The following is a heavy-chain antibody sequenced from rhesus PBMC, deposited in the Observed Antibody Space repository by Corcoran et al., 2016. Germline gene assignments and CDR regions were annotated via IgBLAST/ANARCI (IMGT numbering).Heavy chain of an antibody. D-gene: IGHD2-39*01. J-gene: IGHJ4*01. CDR2: INPYNGNT. Sequence: QVQLVQSGAEVKKPGSSVKVSCKASGYTFTDYYIHWVRQSPRQGLEWMGWINPYNGNTRYAQKFQGRVTMTRDTLTTTVYMELSSLRSEDTAVYYCARVDPSAYVYFDFWGQGVLVTVSS. V-gene: IGHV1S2*01. CDR1: GYTFTDYY. CDR3: ARVDPSAYVYFDF.